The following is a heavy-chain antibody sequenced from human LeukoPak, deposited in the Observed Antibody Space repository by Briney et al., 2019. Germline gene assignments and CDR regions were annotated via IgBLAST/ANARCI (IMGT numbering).Heavy chain of an antibody. V-gene: IGHV3-7*01. CDR3: SSSHDSSGND. CDR2: IKYDGTHK. CDR1: GISFSSYW. J-gene: IGHJ4*02. Sequence: PGGSLRLSCVASGISFSSYWMAWVRQAPGKGLEWVANIKYDGTHKFYADSVKGRFTISRDNAKNSLFLEMNSLRADDTAVYFCSSSHDSSGNDWGQGTLVTVSS. D-gene: IGHD3-22*01.